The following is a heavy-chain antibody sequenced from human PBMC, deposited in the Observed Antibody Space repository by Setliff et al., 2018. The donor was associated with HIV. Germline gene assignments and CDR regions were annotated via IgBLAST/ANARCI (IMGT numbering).Heavy chain of an antibody. D-gene: IGHD5-18*01. V-gene: IGHV4-59*13. J-gene: IGHJ4*02. Sequence: SETLSLTCTVSGDFFSSDYYWGWIRQPPGKGLEWIGYIYSSGSTNYNPSLKSRVTISVDTSKNQFSLKLSSVTAADTAVYYCAGRIQLWFDYWGQGTLVTVSS. CDR2: IYSSGST. CDR3: AGRIQLWFDY. CDR1: GDFFSSDYY.